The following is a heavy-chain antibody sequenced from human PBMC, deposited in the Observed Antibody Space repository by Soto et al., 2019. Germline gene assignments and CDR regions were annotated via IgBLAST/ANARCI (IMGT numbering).Heavy chain of an antibody. CDR2: ISSSSSTI. CDR1: GFSLCSYV. D-gene: IGHD2-2*03. CDR3: ARDGYCVSTTCYFLPDV. J-gene: IGHJ6*02. Sequence: WWSPRLSCAASGFSLCSYVMTGVFQATGKGPEWVAYISSSSSTIYYADSVKGRFTISRDNAKNSLYLQMNSLRDEDTAVYYCARDGYCVSTTCYFLPDVWGQGTTVTSP. V-gene: IGHV3-48*02.